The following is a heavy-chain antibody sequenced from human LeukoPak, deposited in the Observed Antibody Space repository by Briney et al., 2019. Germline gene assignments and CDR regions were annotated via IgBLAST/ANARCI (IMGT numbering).Heavy chain of an antibody. Sequence: ASVKVSCKASGYTFTGYYMHWVRQAPGQGLEWMGWINPNSGGTNYAQKFQGRVTMTRDTSISTAYMELSRLGSDDTAVYYCARGPSGRYQNNNWFDPWGQGTLVTVSS. CDR1: GYTFTGYY. V-gene: IGHV1-2*02. J-gene: IGHJ5*02. D-gene: IGHD3-9*01. CDR3: ARGPSGRYQNNNWFDP. CDR2: INPNSGGT.